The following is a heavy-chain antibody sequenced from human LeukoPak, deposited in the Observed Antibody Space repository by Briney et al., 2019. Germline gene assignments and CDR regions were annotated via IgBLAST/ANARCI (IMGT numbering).Heavy chain of an antibody. CDR2: IIPILGIA. J-gene: IGHJ4*02. Sequence: SVKVSCKASGGTFSSYAISWVRQAPGQGLELMGRIIPILGIANYAQKFQGRVTITADKSTSTAYMELSSLRSEDTAVYYCARGPAAHVPPENYWGQGTLVTVSS. CDR1: GGTFSSYA. V-gene: IGHV1-69*04. CDR3: ARGPAAHVPPENY. D-gene: IGHD2-2*01.